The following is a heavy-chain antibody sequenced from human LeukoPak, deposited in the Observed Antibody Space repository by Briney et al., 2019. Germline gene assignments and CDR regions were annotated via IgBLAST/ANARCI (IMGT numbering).Heavy chain of an antibody. Sequence: GGSLRLSCAASGFNFQDYAMHWVRQAPGKGLEWVSLINWDGSGAYYSDSVKGRFTISRDNNNNSLFLQMNSLRAEDTGLYYCTKDIVSDFWSGFHNFAYWGQGTLVTVSS. V-gene: IGHV3-43D*03. CDR3: TKDIVSDFWSGFHNFAY. CDR1: GFNFQDYA. J-gene: IGHJ4*02. CDR2: INWDGSGA. D-gene: IGHD3-3*01.